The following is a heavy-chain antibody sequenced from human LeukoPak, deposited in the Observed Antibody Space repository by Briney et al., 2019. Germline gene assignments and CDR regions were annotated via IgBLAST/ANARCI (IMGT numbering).Heavy chain of an antibody. D-gene: IGHD4-17*01. CDR3: ARLSTVTTSFDY. Sequence: PSETLSLTCTVSGGSIRSSSYYWGWIRQPPGKGLEWIGSIYYSGSTYYNPSLKSRLTISVDTSKNQFSLKLSSVTAADTAVYYCARLSTVTTSFDYWGQGTLVTVSS. J-gene: IGHJ4*02. CDR2: IYYSGST. CDR1: GGSIRSSSYY. V-gene: IGHV4-39*07.